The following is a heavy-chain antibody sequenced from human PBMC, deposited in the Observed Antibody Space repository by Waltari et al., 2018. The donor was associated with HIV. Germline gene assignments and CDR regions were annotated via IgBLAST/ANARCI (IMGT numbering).Heavy chain of an antibody. CDR3: SRRSTTSRYFFYGLDV. CDR1: GFSLENYW. V-gene: IGHV3-7*01. D-gene: IGHD2-2*01. Sequence: DVQLVESGGGLVQPGGSLRLSCVGTGFSLENYWMTWVRQVPGKGLEWVANINQDATETYYADSLRGRFNISRDNANNVVYLHLGSLRVEDTALYYCSRRSTTSRYFFYGLDVWGQGTSVTVSS. J-gene: IGHJ6*02. CDR2: INQDATET.